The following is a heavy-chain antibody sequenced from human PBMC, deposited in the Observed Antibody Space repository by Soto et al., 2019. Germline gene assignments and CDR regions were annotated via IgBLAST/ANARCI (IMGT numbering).Heavy chain of an antibody. CDR1: GGSISIGDYY. V-gene: IGHV4-30-4*01. Sequence: SETLSLTCTVSGGSISIGDYYWSWIRQPPGKGLEWIGYIYYSGSTYYNPSLKSRVTISVDTSKNQFSLKLSSVTAADTAIYYCARLGAHYQSLDPWGPGTLVTVSS. CDR3: ARLGAHYQSLDP. J-gene: IGHJ5*02. CDR2: IYYSGST. D-gene: IGHD2-2*01.